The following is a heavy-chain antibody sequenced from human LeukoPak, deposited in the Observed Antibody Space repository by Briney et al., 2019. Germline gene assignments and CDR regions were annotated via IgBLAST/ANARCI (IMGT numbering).Heavy chain of an antibody. CDR1: GFTFSSYG. V-gene: IGHV3-30*18. CDR3: ANRKYYFDY. Sequence: GRSLRLSCAASGFTFSSYGMHWVRQAPGKGLEWVAVISYDGSNKYYADSVKGRFTISRDNSKNTLYLQMNSLRAEDTAVYYCANRKYYFDYWGQGTLVTASS. CDR2: ISYDGSNK. J-gene: IGHJ4*02.